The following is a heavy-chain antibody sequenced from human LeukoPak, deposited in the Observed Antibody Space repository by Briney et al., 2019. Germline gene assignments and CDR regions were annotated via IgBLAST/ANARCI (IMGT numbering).Heavy chain of an antibody. J-gene: IGHJ4*02. V-gene: IGHV3-53*01. Sequence: GGSLRLSCAASGFTVSDSYMSWVRQAPGMGLEWVSVIYGAGATYYADSVRGRFSISRDNSKNTLYLQMNSLRAEDTAVYYCASARGSNYGSLGDWGQGTLVTVSS. CDR3: ASARGSNYGSLGD. CDR1: GFTVSDSY. CDR2: IYGAGAT. D-gene: IGHD5-18*01.